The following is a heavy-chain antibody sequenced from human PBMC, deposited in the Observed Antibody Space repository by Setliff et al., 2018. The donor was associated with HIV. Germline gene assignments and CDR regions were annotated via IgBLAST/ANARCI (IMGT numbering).Heavy chain of an antibody. CDR3: ARDTYYNFWSGLEDYYYYMDV. D-gene: IGHD3-3*01. V-gene: IGHV1-69*13. CDR1: GGTFSSYA. J-gene: IGHJ6*03. Sequence: ASVKVSCKASGGTFSSYAISWVRQAPGQGLEWMGGIIPIFGTANYAQKFQGRVTITADESTSTAYMELSSLRSEDTAVYYCARDTYYNFWSGLEDYYYYMDVWGKGTTVTVSS. CDR2: IIPIFGTA.